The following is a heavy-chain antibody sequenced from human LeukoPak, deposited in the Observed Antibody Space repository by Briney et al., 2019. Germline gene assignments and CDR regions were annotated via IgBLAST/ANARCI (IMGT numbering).Heavy chain of an antibody. D-gene: IGHD2-2*01. CDR1: GYTFTSYY. CDR3: ARGVVPAGFDY. V-gene: IGHV1-46*01. J-gene: IGHJ4*02. Sequence: ASVKVSCKASGYTFTSYYMHWVRQAPGQGLEWMGIINPSGGSTSYAQKFQGRVTITRNTSISTAYMELSSLRSEDTAVYYCARGVVPAGFDYWGQGTLVTVSS. CDR2: INPSGGST.